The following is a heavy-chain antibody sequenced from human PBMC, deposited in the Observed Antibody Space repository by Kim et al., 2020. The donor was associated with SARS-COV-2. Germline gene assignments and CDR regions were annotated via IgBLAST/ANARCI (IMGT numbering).Heavy chain of an antibody. D-gene: IGHD3-10*01. CDR3: ARDSSLWFGELLSDAFDI. CDR2: IYHSGGT. J-gene: IGHJ3*02. V-gene: IGHV4-4*02. Sequence: SETLSLTCAVSGGSISSSNWWSWCSQPPGKGLEWFGGIYHSGGTNYNPSPKSRVTISVDKSKNQFSLKLRSVTAADTAVYYYARDSSLWFGELLSDAFDIWGQGTMVTVSS. CDR1: GGSISSSNW.